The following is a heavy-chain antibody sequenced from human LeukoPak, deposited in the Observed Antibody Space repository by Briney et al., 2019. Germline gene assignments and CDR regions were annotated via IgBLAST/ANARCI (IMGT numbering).Heavy chain of an antibody. Sequence: GGSLRLSCAASGFTFSSYWMHWVRQAPGKGLVWVSRINSDASSTYYADSVRGRFSISRDNTKNTLYLQMNSLIADDTAVYYCGTGYGDWFDPWGQGTLVTVSS. CDR1: GFTFSSYW. V-gene: IGHV3-74*01. D-gene: IGHD3-10*01. CDR2: INSDASST. J-gene: IGHJ5*02. CDR3: GTGYGDWFDP.